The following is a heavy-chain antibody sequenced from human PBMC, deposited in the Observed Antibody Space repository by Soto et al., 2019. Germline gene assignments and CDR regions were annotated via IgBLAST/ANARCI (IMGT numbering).Heavy chain of an antibody. J-gene: IGHJ4*02. CDR3: ARPGHCSGGSCYKIDY. CDR2: IYYSGST. V-gene: IGHV4-39*01. D-gene: IGHD2-15*01. CDR1: GGSISSSSYY. Sequence: SETLSLTCTVSGGSISSSSYYWGWIRQPPGKGLEWIGSIYYSGSTYYNPSLKSRVTISVDTSKNQFSLKLSSVTAADTAVYYCARPGHCSGGSCYKIDYWGQGTLVTVSS.